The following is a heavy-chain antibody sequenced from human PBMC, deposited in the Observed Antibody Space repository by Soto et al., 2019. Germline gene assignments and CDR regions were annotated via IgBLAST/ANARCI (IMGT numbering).Heavy chain of an antibody. CDR3: GRGLNTYYYDSSGRNYFDY. Sequence: SETLSLTCTVSGGSISSYYWSWIRQPPGKGLEWIGYIYYSGSTNYNPSLKSRVTISVDTSKNQFSLKLSSVTAADTAVYYCGRGLNTYYYDSSGRNYFDYWGQGTLVTVSS. V-gene: IGHV4-59*01. J-gene: IGHJ4*02. D-gene: IGHD3-22*01. CDR2: IYYSGST. CDR1: GGSISSYY.